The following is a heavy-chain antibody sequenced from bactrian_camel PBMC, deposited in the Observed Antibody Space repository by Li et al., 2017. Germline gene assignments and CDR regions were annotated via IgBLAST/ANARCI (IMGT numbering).Heavy chain of an antibody. V-gene: IGHV3-2*01. Sequence: HVQLVESGGGLVQPGGSLRLSCAASGFDFSNTYMHWVRQAPGKGLEWVSSVYGDGSTSYYADSVKGRFTISRDNAKNTVYLQMNSLKSEDTALYYCATDTRPAEYDYCYDYWCGDFGCWGQGTQVTVS. J-gene: IGHJ6*01. CDR3: ATDTRPAEYDYCYDYWCGDFGC. CDR1: GFDFSNTY. D-gene: IGHD3*01. CDR2: VYGDGSTS.